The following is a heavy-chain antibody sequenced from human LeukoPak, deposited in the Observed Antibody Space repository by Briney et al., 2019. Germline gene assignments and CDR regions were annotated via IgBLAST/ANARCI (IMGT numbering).Heavy chain of an antibody. V-gene: IGHV4-34*01. J-gene: IGHJ4*02. Sequence: SETLSLTCAVYGGSFSGYYWSWIRQPPGKGLEWIGEINHSGSTNYNPSLKSRVTISVDTSKNQFSLKLSSVTAADTAVYYCARVNRQWLVHYFDYWGQGTLVTVSS. CDR2: INHSGST. CDR3: ARVNRQWLVHYFDY. D-gene: IGHD6-19*01. CDR1: GGSFSGYY.